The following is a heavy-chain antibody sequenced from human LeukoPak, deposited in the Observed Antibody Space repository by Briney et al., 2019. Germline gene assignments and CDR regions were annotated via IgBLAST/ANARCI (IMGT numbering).Heavy chain of an antibody. D-gene: IGHD6-13*01. V-gene: IGHV3-30*18. Sequence: GGSLRLSCAASGFTFTNYGMHWVRQAPGRGLEWVAVISYDGTYQSSADSVKGRFTISRDVPKNILYLQMNSLRAEDTALYYCTKTGSSWHYFDSWGQGTLVTVSS. CDR3: TKTGSSWHYFDS. CDR1: GFTFTNYG. J-gene: IGHJ4*02. CDR2: ISYDGTYQ.